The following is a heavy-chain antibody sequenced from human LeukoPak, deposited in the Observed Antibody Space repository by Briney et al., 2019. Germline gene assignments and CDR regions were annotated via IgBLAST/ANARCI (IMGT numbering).Heavy chain of an antibody. CDR3: AGAPDYYDSSGYYIDP. D-gene: IGHD3-22*01. CDR1: GGSFSGYY. V-gene: IGHV4-34*01. J-gene: IGHJ5*02. CDR2: INHSGST. Sequence: SETLSLTCAVYGGSFSGYYWSWIRQPPGKGLEWIGEINHSGSTTYNPSLKSRVTISVNTSKNQFSLKLSSVTAADTAVYYGAGAPDYYDSSGYYIDPWGQGTLVTVSS.